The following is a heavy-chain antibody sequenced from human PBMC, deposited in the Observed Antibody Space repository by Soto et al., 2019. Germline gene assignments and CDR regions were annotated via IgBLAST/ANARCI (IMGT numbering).Heavy chain of an antibody. CDR3: ARPRKSGGYYYYGMDV. J-gene: IGHJ6*02. Sequence: GGSLRLSCAASGFTFSDYYMSWIRQAPGKGLEWVSYISSSGSTIYYADSVKGRFTISRDNAKNSLYLQMNSLRAEDTAVYYCARPRKSGGYYYYGMDVWGQGTTVTVSS. CDR1: GFTFSDYY. V-gene: IGHV3-11*01. CDR2: ISSSGSTI. D-gene: IGHD3-10*01.